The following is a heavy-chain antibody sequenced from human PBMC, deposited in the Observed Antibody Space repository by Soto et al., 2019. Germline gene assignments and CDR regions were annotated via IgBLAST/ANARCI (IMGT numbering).Heavy chain of an antibody. J-gene: IGHJ5*02. CDR2: IAPMFGKA. D-gene: IGHD3-3*01. CDR3: AREVQVHTPVFAP. V-gene: IGHV1-69*01. Sequence: QVQLVQSGAEVKRPGSSVKVACKASGGTFSNYAINWVRQAPGHGLEWMGDIAPMFGKAHYAQKFQGRVTITADESTSTAYMELSGLTSADTALYYCAREVQVHTPVFAPWGQGTLVTVSS. CDR1: GGTFSNYA.